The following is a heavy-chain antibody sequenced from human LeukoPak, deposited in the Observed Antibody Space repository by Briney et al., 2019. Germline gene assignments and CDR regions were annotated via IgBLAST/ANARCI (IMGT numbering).Heavy chain of an antibody. CDR3: AREILGGFNPGAY. Sequence: SETLSLTCTVSLDSTTSNFWSWVRQPPGKGLEWIGEIHRSGSPNYNPSLQSRVTISIDRSRNQIVLELPSVTAADTAVYYCAREILGGFNPGAYWGQGTLVTVSS. V-gene: IGHV4-4*02. J-gene: IGHJ4*02. D-gene: IGHD1-14*01. CDR2: IHRSGSP. CDR1: LDSTTSNF.